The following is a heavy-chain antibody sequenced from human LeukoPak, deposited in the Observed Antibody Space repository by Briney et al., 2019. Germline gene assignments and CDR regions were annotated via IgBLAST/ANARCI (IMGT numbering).Heavy chain of an antibody. Sequence: SETLSLTCTVSGGSVASYSWSWIRQAPGGGLEWIGCVYSSGGTYYHPSLNSRLTLTLHTSTNLFSLRLNSVTAADTAVYYCARDLKWVHFFDAFDIWGPVTVVTVS. D-gene: IGHD1-26*01. CDR2: VYSSGGT. J-gene: IGHJ3*02. CDR1: GGSVASYS. CDR3: ARDLKWVHFFDAFDI. V-gene: IGHV4-4*08.